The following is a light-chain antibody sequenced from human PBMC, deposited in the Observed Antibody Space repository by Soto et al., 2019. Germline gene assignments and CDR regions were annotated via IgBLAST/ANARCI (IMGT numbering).Light chain of an antibody. CDR2: MNN. Sequence: QSVLTQPPSASGAPGQRVTISCSGSSSNIGINFVYWYQQLPGTAPKLLISMNNQRPSGVPDRFSASKAGASASLAISGLQSEDEGDYYCAAWDASLGGFYVFGSGTKVTVL. CDR1: SSNIGINF. CDR3: AAWDASLGGFYV. V-gene: IGLV1-47*01. J-gene: IGLJ1*01.